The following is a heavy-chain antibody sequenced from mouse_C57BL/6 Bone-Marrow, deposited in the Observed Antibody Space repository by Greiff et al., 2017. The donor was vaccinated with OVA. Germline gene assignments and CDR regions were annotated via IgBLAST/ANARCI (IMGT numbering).Heavy chain of an antibody. CDR3: AIFYYGSSYWYFDV. Sequence: QVHLQQPGAELVKPGASVKLSCKASGYTFTGYWLTWVKQRPGQGLEWIGYIYPGSGSTNYNEKFKSKATLTVDPSSSTAYMQRSSLTSEDSAVYYCAIFYYGSSYWYFDVWGTGATVTVSS. V-gene: IGHV1-55*01. CDR2: IYPGSGST. D-gene: IGHD1-1*01. CDR1: GYTFTGYW. J-gene: IGHJ1*03.